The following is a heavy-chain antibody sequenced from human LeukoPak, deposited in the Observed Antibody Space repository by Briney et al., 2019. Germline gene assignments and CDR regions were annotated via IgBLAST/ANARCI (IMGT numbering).Heavy chain of an antibody. D-gene: IGHD1-1*01. CDR1: GGTISSTNYY. CDR2: IYYSGST. J-gene: IGHJ4*02. V-gene: IGHV4-39*07. CDR3: ARRYNWNDRWD. Sequence: PSETLSLTCTVSGGTISSTNYYWGWIRQPPGKGLEWIGSIYYSGSTYYNPSLKSRLTISLDTSKNQFSLRLSSVTAADTAFYYCARRYNWNDRWDWGQGTLVTVSP.